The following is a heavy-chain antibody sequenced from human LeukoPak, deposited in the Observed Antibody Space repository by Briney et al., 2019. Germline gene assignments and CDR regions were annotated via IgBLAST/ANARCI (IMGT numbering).Heavy chain of an antibody. D-gene: IGHD1-1*01. CDR3: ARETLEGKFDP. CDR2: IYYSGST. V-gene: IGHV4-59*01. J-gene: IGHJ5*02. CDR1: AGSISNYY. Sequence: SVTLSLTCNVSAGSISNYYWTWIGQPPGEGLEWIGYIYYSGSTNYNPSLKSRVTISIDTSKNQFSLKLSSVTAADTAVYYCARETLEGKFDPWGQGILVTVSS.